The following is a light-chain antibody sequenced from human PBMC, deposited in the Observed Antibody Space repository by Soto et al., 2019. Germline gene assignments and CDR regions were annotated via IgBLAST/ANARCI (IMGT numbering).Light chain of an antibody. CDR3: SSYTSSSAWV. CDR1: SSDVGSYNR. V-gene: IGLV2-18*02. Sequence: QSVLTQPPAVSGSPGQSVTISCTGTSSDVGSYNRVSWYQQPPGTAPKLMIYEGSNRPSGFPDRFSGSKSGNTASLTISGLQAEDEADYYGSSYTSSSAWVFGGGTKLTVL. J-gene: IGLJ2*01. CDR2: EGS.